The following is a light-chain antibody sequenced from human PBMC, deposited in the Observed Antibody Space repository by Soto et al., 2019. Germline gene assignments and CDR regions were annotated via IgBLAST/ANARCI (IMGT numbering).Light chain of an antibody. CDR1: QSVSSY. Sequence: EIVLTQSPGTLSLSPGERATLSCRTSQSVSSYLAWYQQKPGQAPRLLINDASNRATGIPARFSGSGSGTDFTLTISSLEPEDFAVYYCQQRSNWPPLTFGGGTKVDI. CDR2: DAS. V-gene: IGKV3-11*01. J-gene: IGKJ4*01. CDR3: QQRSNWPPLT.